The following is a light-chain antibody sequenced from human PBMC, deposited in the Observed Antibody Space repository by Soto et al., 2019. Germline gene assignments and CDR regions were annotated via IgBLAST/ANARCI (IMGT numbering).Light chain of an antibody. CDR3: QQYGSSPLT. CDR2: GAS. CDR1: QSVYSDF. Sequence: IVLTQSPGTLSLSPGEGATLSCRASQSVYSDFLAWYQQKPGQAPRLLIYGASSRATGIPDRFSGSGPGTDFTLTISKLEPEDFAVYYCQQYGSSPLTFGGGTKVEIK. V-gene: IGKV3-20*01. J-gene: IGKJ4*01.